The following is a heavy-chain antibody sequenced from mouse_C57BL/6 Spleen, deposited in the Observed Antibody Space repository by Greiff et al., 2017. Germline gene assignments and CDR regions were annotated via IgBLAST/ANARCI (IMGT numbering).Heavy chain of an antibody. CDR3: ARDYGRGGYFDV. J-gene: IGHJ1*03. CDR2: IYPGSGNT. V-gene: IGHV1-76*01. CDR1: GYTFTDYY. Sequence: VQGVESGAELVRPGASVKLSCKASGYTFTDYYINWVKQRPGKGLEWIARIYPGSGNTYYNEKFKGKATLTADKSSNTAYMQLSSLTSEDSAVYFCARDYGRGGYFDVWGTGTTVTVSS. D-gene: IGHD1-1*01.